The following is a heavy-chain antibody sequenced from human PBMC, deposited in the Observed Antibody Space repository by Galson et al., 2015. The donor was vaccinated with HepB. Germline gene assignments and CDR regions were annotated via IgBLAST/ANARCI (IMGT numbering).Heavy chain of an antibody. CDR2: IKSKTDGGTT. J-gene: IGHJ2*01. CDR3: TTSGYSSSWHDGGYFDL. D-gene: IGHD6-13*01. V-gene: IGHV3-15*01. CDR1: GFTFSDDG. Sequence: SLRLSCAASGFTFSDDGMSWVRQAPGKGLEWVGRIKSKTDGGTTDYAATVKGRFTISRDDSKNTLYLQMNSLKTEDTAVYYCTTSGYSSSWHDGGYFDLWGRGTLVTVSS.